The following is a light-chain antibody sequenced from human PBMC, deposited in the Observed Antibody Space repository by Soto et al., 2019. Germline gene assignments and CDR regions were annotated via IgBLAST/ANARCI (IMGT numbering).Light chain of an antibody. CDR1: QSISNY. Sequence: DIQMTQSPSSLSASVGDRVTITCRASQSISNYLNWYQQKPGRAPKLLIYTASNLQSVVPSRFSGSGSGTDFTLTISSLQPEDFATYYCQQSYSSPRTFGQGTKVEI. V-gene: IGKV1-39*01. CDR2: TAS. CDR3: QQSYSSPRT. J-gene: IGKJ1*01.